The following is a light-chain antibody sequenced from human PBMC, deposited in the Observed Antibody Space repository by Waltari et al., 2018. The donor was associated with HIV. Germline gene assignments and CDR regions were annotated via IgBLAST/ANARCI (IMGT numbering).Light chain of an antibody. J-gene: IGLJ3*02. CDR3: QVWDNNSDQGV. V-gene: IGLV3-21*02. CDR2: DAR. Sequence: SYVLTPPPSVSVAPGQTARIPCGGENSGSYTVLGYQQKPGQALAVFVNDARDRTSGIPERCSGSNSGNTATLTSSRVEAGDEADYYCQVWDNNSDQGVFGGGTNLTVL. CDR1: NSGSYT.